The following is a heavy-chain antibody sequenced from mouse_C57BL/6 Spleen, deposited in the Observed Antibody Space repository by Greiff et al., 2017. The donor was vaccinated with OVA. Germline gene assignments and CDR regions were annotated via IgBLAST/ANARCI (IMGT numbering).Heavy chain of an antibody. J-gene: IGHJ2*01. CDR1: GYTFTSYW. D-gene: IGHD1-1*01. CDR3: ARRDLVATGY. Sequence: QVQLQQPGAELVKPGASVKLSCKASGYTFTSYWMQWVKQRPGQGLEWIGEIDPSDSYTNYNQKFKGKATLTVDTSASTAYMQLSSLTSEDSAVYYCARRDLVATGYWGQGTTLTVSS. CDR2: IDPSDSYT. V-gene: IGHV1-50*01.